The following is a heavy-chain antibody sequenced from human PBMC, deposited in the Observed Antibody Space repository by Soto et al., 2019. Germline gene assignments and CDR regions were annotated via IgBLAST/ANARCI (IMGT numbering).Heavy chain of an antibody. CDR1: GFTFSSYA. CDR3: ARVQIPMIVVVDAFDI. J-gene: IGHJ3*02. Sequence: LRLSCAASGFTFSSYAMHWVRQAPGKGLEWVAVISYDGSNKYYADSVKGRFTISRDNSKNTLYLQMNSLRAEDTAVYYCARVQIPMIVVVDAFDIWGQGTMVTVSS. D-gene: IGHD3-22*01. V-gene: IGHV3-30-3*01. CDR2: ISYDGSNK.